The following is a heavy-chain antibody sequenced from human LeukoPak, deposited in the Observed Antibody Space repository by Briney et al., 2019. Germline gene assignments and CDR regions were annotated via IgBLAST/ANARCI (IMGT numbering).Heavy chain of an antibody. D-gene: IGHD6-19*01. Sequence: MTSETLSLTCTVSSGSISRYYWSWIRQPAGKGLDWIGHIDSSGNSHYNPSLKSRVTMSVDTSTNQFSLKLSSVTAADTAVYYCTCSSVWPRLLQIWGQGTMVTVSS. V-gene: IGHV4-4*07. CDR3: TCSSVWPRLLQI. J-gene: IGHJ3*02. CDR1: SGSISRYY. CDR2: IDSSGNS.